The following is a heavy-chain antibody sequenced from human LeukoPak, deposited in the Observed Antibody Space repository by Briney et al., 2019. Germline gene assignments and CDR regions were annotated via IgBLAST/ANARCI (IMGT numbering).Heavy chain of an antibody. V-gene: IGHV3-11*01. J-gene: IGHJ5*02. CDR1: GFTFSDYY. CDR3: ARENVTTGTTYNWFDP. D-gene: IGHD1-1*01. CDR2: ISSSGSTI. Sequence: PGGSLRLSCAASGFTFSDYYMSWIRQAPGKGLEWVSYISSSGSTIYYADPVKGRFTISRDNAKNSLYLQMNSLRAEDTAVYYCARENVTTGTTYNWFDPWGQGTLVTVSS.